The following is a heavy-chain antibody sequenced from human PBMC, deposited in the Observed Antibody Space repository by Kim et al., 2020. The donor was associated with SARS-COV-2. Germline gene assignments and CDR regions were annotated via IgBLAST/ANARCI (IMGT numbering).Heavy chain of an antibody. CDR3: AKESSVGGWYLGFDY. CDR1: GFTFSSYA. CDR2: ISGSGGST. V-gene: IGHV3-23*01. J-gene: IGHJ4*02. D-gene: IGHD6-19*01. Sequence: GGSLRLSCAASGFTFSSYAMSWVRQAPGKGLEWVSAISGSGGSTYYADSVKGRFTISRDNSKNTLYLQMNSLSAEDTAVYYCAKESSVGGWYLGFDYWGQGTLVTVSS.